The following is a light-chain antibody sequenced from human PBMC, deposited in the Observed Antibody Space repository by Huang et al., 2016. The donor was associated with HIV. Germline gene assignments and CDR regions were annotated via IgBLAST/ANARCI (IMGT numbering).Light chain of an antibody. CDR1: QDISNS. V-gene: IGKV1-NL1*01. CDR3: QQYYGIPFT. CDR2: GAS. J-gene: IGKJ3*01. Sequence: IEMTQSPPSLPASVGDRVTITCRASQDISNSLAWYQQKPGQAPKLLLYGASRLESVVPSRFSGIGSATDYTLTITSLQPEDFATYYCQQYYGIPFTFDPGTKVDV.